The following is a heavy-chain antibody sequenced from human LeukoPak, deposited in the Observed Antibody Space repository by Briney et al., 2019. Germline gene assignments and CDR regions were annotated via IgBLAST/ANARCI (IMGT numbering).Heavy chain of an antibody. CDR2: IYYSGST. J-gene: IGHJ3*02. V-gene: IGHV4-39*02. CDR1: GGSISSGSYY. D-gene: IGHD1-26*01. Sequence: PSQTLSLTCTVSGGSISSGSYYWSWIRQPAGKGLEWIGSIYYSGSTYYNPSLKSRVTISVDTSKNQFSLKLSSVTAADTAVYYCAREPPADSGSNDAFDIWGQGTMVTVSS. CDR3: AREPPADSGSNDAFDI.